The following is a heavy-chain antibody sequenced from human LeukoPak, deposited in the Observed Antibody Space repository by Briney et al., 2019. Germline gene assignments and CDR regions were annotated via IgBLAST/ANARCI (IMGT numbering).Heavy chain of an antibody. Sequence: SQTLSLTCSVSGGSIRRDDYYWSWIRQPPGKGLEWIAYIYHTGSTYYNPSLKSRVTMSVDTSKNQFSLNLNSVTAADTAVYYCASVRSGYHFDYWGQGTLVTVSS. D-gene: IGHD3-3*01. CDR3: ASVRSGYHFDY. J-gene: IGHJ4*02. V-gene: IGHV4-30-4*01. CDR1: GGSIRRDDYY. CDR2: IYHTGST.